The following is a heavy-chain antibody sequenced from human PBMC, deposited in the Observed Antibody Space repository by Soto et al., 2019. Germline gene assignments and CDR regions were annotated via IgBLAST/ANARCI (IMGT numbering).Heavy chain of an antibody. CDR1: GVSVTNSSYY. J-gene: IGHJ4*02. V-gene: IGHV4-39*01. CDR3: VSQRTTVPTQAYFDY. Sequence: PSETLSLTCPVSGVSVTNSSYYWGWIRPSPGKGLEWIGSVYYRGRSYSKSSVKSRVTISVDTSKNRFSLSLNSVTASDTAVYFCVSQRTTVPTQAYFDYWGPGALVTVS. D-gene: IGHD4-17*01. CDR2: VYYRGRS.